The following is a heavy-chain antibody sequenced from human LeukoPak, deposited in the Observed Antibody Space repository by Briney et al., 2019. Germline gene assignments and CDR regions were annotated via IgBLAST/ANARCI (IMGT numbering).Heavy chain of an antibody. V-gene: IGHV1-8*02. J-gene: IGHJ6*02. CDR2: MNPNSGNT. CDR1: GYTFTSYG. Sequence: ASVKVSCKASGYTFTSYGISWVRQATGQGLEWMGWMNPNSGNTGYAQKFQGRVTMTRNTSISTAYMELSSLRSEDTAVYYCAREPSSLYYYYGMDVWGQGTTVTVSS. CDR3: AREPSSLYYYYGMDV. D-gene: IGHD1-14*01.